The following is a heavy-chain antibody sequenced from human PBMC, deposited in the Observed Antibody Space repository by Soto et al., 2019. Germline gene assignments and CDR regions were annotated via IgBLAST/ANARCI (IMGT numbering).Heavy chain of an antibody. CDR2: FYTTGRA. J-gene: IGHJ4*02. CDR1: GGSISSSY. Sequence: KTSETLSLTCSVSGGSISSSYWNWIRQPAGKGLEWIGRFYTTGRASYNPSLKSRLTISVDTSKNHFSLMVDSVTAADTAVYYCARARFQVLYGKPYFDSWGQGTLVTVSS. CDR3: ARARFQVLYGKPYFDS. V-gene: IGHV4-4*07. D-gene: IGHD2-2*02.